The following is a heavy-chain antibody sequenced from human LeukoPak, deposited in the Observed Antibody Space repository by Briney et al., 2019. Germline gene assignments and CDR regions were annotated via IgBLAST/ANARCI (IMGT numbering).Heavy chain of an antibody. CDR2: IYRSGST. D-gene: IGHD2-2*01. Sequence: SETLSLTCTVSGYSISRDNYWVWIRQPPGKGLEWIGSIYRSGSTNYNPSLKSRVTISVDTSKNQFSLKVSSVTAADTAVYYCARGDCSSTICYSPMDVWGKGTTVTVSS. V-gene: IGHV4-38-2*02. CDR3: ARGDCSSTICYSPMDV. CDR1: GYSISRDNY. J-gene: IGHJ6*03.